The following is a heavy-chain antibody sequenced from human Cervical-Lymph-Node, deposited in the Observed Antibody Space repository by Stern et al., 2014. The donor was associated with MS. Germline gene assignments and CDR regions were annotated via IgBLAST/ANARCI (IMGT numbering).Heavy chain of an antibody. Sequence: EVQLLESGGGLVQPGGSLRLSCAASGFTFSDYAMSWVRQAPGKGLEWVSAISLSGSSTFYADSVQGRFTISRDNSKNTLYLQMNSLRAEDTAVYYCAKDRELVVVTFDSWGQGTLVTVSS. CDR1: GFTFSDYA. J-gene: IGHJ4*02. D-gene: IGHD2-15*01. CDR3: AKDRELVVVTFDS. V-gene: IGHV3-23*01. CDR2: ISLSGSST.